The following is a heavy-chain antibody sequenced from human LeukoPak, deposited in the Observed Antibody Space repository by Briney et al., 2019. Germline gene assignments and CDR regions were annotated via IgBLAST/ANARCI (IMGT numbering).Heavy chain of an antibody. CDR1: GFTFSTYW. D-gene: IGHD3-10*01. V-gene: IGHV3-7*01. CDR2: IKQDGTEK. J-gene: IGHJ3*02. Sequence: GGSLRLSCAASGFTFSTYWMTWVRQAPGKGLEWVANIKQDGTEKYSVDSVKGRFAISRDNAKSSLFLQMNSLRAEDSAVYYCARVALSRVAFDIWGQGTIVTVSS. CDR3: ARVALSRVAFDI.